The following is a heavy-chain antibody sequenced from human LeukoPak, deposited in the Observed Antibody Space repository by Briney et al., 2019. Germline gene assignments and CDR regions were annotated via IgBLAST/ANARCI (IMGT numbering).Heavy chain of an antibody. CDR3: ARARIAAPRKNPDAFDI. J-gene: IGHJ3*02. D-gene: IGHD6-13*01. Sequence: GGSLRLSCAASGFTFSDYYMSWIRQAPGKGLEWVAVISYDGSNKYYAASVKGRFTISRDNSKNTLYLQMNSLRAEDTAVYYCARARIAAPRKNPDAFDIWGQGTMVTVSS. V-gene: IGHV3-30-3*01. CDR1: GFTFSDYY. CDR2: ISYDGSNK.